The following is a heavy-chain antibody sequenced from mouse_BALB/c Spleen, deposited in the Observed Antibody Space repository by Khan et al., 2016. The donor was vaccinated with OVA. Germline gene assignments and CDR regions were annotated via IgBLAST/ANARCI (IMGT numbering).Heavy chain of an antibody. CDR1: GYTFTSYV. J-gene: IGHJ3*01. CDR2: IYPFNDDT. V-gene: IGHV1S136*01. CDR3: APVGTYYVSFAF. Sequence: EVQLKQSGPELVKPGASVKMSCKASGYTFTSYVMHWVKQKPGLGLEWIGYIYPFNDDTKYNEKFKGKATLTSDKSSSTAYMELNSLTSEDSAVDYCAPVGTYYVSFAFWGQGTLVTVSP. D-gene: IGHD1-1*01.